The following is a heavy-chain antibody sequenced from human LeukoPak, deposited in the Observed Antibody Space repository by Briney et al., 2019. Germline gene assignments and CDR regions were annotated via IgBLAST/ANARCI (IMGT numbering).Heavy chain of an antibody. J-gene: IGHJ6*03. CDR2: ISYDGSNK. Sequence: GGSLRLSCAASGFTFSSYAMHWVRQAPGKGLEWVAVISYDGSNKYYADSVKGRFTISRDNSKNTLYLQMNSLRAEDTAVYYCARDLSPYSSSGHYYYYYYMDVWGKGTTVTVSS. CDR3: ARDLSPYSSSGHYYYYYYMDV. D-gene: IGHD6-6*01. V-gene: IGHV3-30-3*01. CDR1: GFTFSSYA.